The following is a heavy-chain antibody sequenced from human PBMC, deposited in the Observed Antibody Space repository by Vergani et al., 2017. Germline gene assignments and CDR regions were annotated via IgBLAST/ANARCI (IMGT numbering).Heavy chain of an antibody. V-gene: IGHV3-23*01. Sequence: EVQLLESGGGLVQPGGSLSLSCAASGFTFSSYAMSWVRQAPGKGLEWVSAISGSGGSTYYADSVKGRFTISRDNSKNTLYLQMNSLRAEDTAVYYCAKDLDLLEAVAASEFDYWGQGTLVTVSS. J-gene: IGHJ4*02. CDR2: ISGSGGST. CDR1: GFTFSSYA. CDR3: AKDLDLLEAVAASEFDY. D-gene: IGHD6-19*01.